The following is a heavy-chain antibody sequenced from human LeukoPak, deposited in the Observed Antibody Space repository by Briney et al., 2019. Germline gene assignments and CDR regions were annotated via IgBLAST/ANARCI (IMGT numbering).Heavy chain of an antibody. Sequence: KSSETLSLTCTVSGGSISSGDYYWSWIRQPPGKGLEWIGYIYYSGSTYYNPSLKSRVTISVDTSKNQFSLKLSSVTAADTAVYYCARTGGGSHLDYWGQGTLVTVSS. J-gene: IGHJ4*02. V-gene: IGHV4-61*08. CDR3: ARTGGGSHLDY. CDR2: IYYSGST. CDR1: GGSISSGDYY. D-gene: IGHD2-15*01.